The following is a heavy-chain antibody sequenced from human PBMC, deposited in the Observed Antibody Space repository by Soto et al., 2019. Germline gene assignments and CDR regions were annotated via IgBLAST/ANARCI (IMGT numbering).Heavy chain of an antibody. CDR3: ARDWVPGIAAAGPGWFDP. D-gene: IGHD6-13*01. CDR1: GGTFSSYA. Sequence: GASVKVSCKASGGTFSSYAISWVRQAPGQGLEWMGGIIPIFGTANYAQRFQGRVTMTTDTSTSTAYMELRSLRSDDTAMYYCARDWVPGIAAAGPGWFDPWGQGTLVTVSS. J-gene: IGHJ5*02. CDR2: IIPIFGTA. V-gene: IGHV1-69*05.